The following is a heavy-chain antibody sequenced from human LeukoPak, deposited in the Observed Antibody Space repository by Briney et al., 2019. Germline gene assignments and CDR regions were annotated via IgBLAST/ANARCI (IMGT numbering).Heavy chain of an antibody. CDR2: IIPIFGTA. CDR3: AREGDYYDSSGYTFYQYMDV. CDR1: GGTFSTYA. J-gene: IGHJ6*03. Sequence: ASVKVSCKASGGTFSTYAISWVRQAPGQGLEWMGGIIPIFGTANYAQKFQGRVTITADKSTSTAYMELSSLRSEDTAVYYCAREGDYYDSSGYTFYQYMDVWGKGITVTVSS. D-gene: IGHD3-22*01. V-gene: IGHV1-69*06.